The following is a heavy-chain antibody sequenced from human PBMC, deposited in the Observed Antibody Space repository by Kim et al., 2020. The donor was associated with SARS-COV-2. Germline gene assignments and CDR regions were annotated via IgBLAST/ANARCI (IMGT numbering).Heavy chain of an antibody. CDR1: GFTFSSYG. J-gene: IGHJ6*02. Sequence: GGSLRLSCAASGFTFSSYGMHWVRQAPGKGLEWVAVISYDGSNKYYADSVKGRFTISRDNSKNTLYLQMNSLRAEDTAVYYCAKDHLNWLTDNYYYGMDVWGQGTTVTVSS. CDR2: ISYDGSNK. CDR3: AKDHLNWLTDNYYYGMDV. V-gene: IGHV3-30*18. D-gene: IGHD3-9*01.